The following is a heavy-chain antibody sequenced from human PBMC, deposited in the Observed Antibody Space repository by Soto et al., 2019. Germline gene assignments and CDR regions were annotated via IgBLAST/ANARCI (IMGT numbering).Heavy chain of an antibody. V-gene: IGHV3-23*01. D-gene: IGHD6-6*01. CDR2: VSGSGGST. CDR1: GFTFNSYV. Sequence: EVQLLESGGGLVQPGGSLRLSCAASGFTFNSYVMSWVRQAPGKGLEWVSAVSGSGGSTYYADSVKGRFTISRDNSKNTLYLQMDSLRAEDTAVYFCAKDTGSSSLYFQHWGQGTLVTVSS. J-gene: IGHJ1*01. CDR3: AKDTGSSSLYFQH.